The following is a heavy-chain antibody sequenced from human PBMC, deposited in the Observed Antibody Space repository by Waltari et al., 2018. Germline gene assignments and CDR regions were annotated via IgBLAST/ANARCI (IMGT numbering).Heavy chain of an antibody. D-gene: IGHD6-19*01. CDR3: ARRYSSGFDY. CDR1: GFTFDDYA. Sequence: DVQLVESGGGLVQPGRSLRLSCAASGFTFDDYAMHWVRQAPGKGLEWVSGISWNSGSIGYADSVKGRFTISRDNAKNSLYLQMNSLRAEDTAVYYCARRYSSGFDYWGQGTLVTVSS. V-gene: IGHV3-9*01. CDR2: ISWNSGSI. J-gene: IGHJ4*02.